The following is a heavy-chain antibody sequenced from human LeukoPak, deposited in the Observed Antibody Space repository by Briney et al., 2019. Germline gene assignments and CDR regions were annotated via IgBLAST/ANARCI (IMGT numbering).Heavy chain of an antibody. V-gene: IGHV3-64D*06. CDR1: GFTFSAYA. J-gene: IGHJ4*02. Sequence: RGSLRLSCSASGFTFSAYAMHWVRQAPGKGLEYVSAISPDGSNTYYADFVKGRFSISRDNSKNTLYLQMSSLRPEDTADYYCVPKGTEGYWGQGTLVTVSS. CDR2: ISPDGSNT. CDR3: VPKGTEGY.